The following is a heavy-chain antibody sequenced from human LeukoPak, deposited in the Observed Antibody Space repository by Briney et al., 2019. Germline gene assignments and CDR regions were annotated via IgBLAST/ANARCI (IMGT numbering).Heavy chain of an antibody. J-gene: IGHJ3*02. CDR1: GGSFSGYY. Sequence: SETLFLTCAVYGGSFSGYYWSWIRQPPGKGPEWIGEINHSGSTYYNPSLKSRVTISVDTSKNQFSLKLISVTAADTAVYYCARDGHTGYCSGGSCYPGTFDIWGQGTMVTVSS. V-gene: IGHV4-34*01. D-gene: IGHD2-15*01. CDR2: INHSGST. CDR3: ARDGHTGYCSGGSCYPGTFDI.